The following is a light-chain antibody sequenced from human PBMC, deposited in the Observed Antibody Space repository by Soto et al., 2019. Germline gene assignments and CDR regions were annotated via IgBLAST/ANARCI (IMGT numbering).Light chain of an antibody. CDR1: SSDVGGYNY. Sequence: QSALTQPASVSGSPGQSITISCTVASSDVGGYNYVSWYQQHPGKAPKLMIYEVSHRPSEISNRFSGSKSGNTASLTISGLQAEDEADYYCSSYTSSTTLHVFGTGTKVTVL. J-gene: IGLJ1*01. CDR2: EVS. V-gene: IGLV2-14*01. CDR3: SSYTSSTTLHV.